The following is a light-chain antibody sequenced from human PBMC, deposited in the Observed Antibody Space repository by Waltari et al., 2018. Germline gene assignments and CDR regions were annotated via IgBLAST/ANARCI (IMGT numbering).Light chain of an antibody. CDR2: GAS. V-gene: IGKV1-39*01. Sequence: DIEMTQSRSSLSASVGDRVTITCRASQRVSNSFNWYQQKPGKAPKLLIFGASNLHSGVAAKFSGSGSGTDFTLTISSLQPEDFAVYFCQQYDDWPATFGQGTKVEI. CDR3: QQYDDWPAT. J-gene: IGKJ1*01. CDR1: QRVSNS.